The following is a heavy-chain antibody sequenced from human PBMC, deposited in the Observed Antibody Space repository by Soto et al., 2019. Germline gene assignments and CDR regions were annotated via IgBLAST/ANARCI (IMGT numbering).Heavy chain of an antibody. CDR2: INPNSGGT. V-gene: IGHV1-2*02. CDR1: GYTFTGYY. D-gene: IGHD3-22*01. J-gene: IGHJ5*02. CDR3: ARGSYDSSGYYYSNWFDP. Sequence: QVQLVQSGAEVKKPGASVKVSCKASGYTFTGYYMHWVRQAPGQGLEWMGWINPNSGGTNYAQKFQGRVTMTRDTSISTDYMELSRLRSDDTAVYYCARGSYDSSGYYYSNWFDPWGQGTLVTVSS.